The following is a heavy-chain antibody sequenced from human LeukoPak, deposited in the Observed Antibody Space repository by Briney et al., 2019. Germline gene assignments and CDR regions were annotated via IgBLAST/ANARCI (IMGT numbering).Heavy chain of an antibody. Sequence: GGSLRLSCVASVCKFNNYWMNWVRQAPGKGLEWVANIKQDSSEEHYVDSVRGRFTISRDNAKNSLYLQMNSLRVEDTAVYYCARRPSYGTWFDPWGQGTLVTVSS. CDR3: ARRPSYGTWFDP. CDR2: IKQDSSEE. CDR1: VCKFNNYW. D-gene: IGHD3-16*01. J-gene: IGHJ5*02. V-gene: IGHV3-7*01.